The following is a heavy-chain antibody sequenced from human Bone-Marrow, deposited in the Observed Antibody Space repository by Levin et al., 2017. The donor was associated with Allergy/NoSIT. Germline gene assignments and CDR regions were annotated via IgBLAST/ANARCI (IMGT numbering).Heavy chain of an antibody. CDR1: GYSISSGYY. J-gene: IGHJ6*02. Sequence: PSETLSLTCAVSGYSISSGYYWGWIRQPPGKGLEWIGSISHSGSTYYNPSLKSRVTISVDTSKNQFSLKLSSVTAADTAVYYCARDQGDQYFYYGMDVWGQGTTVTVSS. D-gene: IGHD2-21*02. V-gene: IGHV4-38-2*02. CDR2: ISHSGST. CDR3: ARDQGDQYFYYGMDV.